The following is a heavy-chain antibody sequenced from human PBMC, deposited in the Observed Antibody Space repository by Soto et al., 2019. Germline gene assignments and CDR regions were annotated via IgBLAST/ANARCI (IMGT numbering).Heavy chain of an antibody. J-gene: IGHJ5*02. D-gene: IGHD3-10*01. CDR1: GDTFTSYY. V-gene: IGHV1-46*01. CDR2: INPSGGT. Sequence: GASVKVSCKASGDTFTSYYMHWVRQAPGQGLEWMGIINPSGGTSYAQKFQGRVTISVDTSKNQFSLKLSSVTAADTAVYYCARGLHNTHRRITMVRGASWWFDPWGQGTLVTVSS. CDR3: ARGLHNTHRRITMVRGASWWFDP.